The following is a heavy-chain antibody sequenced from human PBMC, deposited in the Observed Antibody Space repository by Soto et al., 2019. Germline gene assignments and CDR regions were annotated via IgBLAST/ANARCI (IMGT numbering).Heavy chain of an antibody. V-gene: IGHV3-30*18. CDR1: GFTFSSYG. D-gene: IGHD3-9*01. CDR3: AKGRYFDWLLSTYYYYGMDV. J-gene: IGHJ6*02. Sequence: GGSLRLSCAASGFTFSSYGMHWVRQAPGKGLEWVAVISYDGSNKYYADSVKGRFTISRDNSKNTLYLQMNSLRAEDTAVYYCAKGRYFDWLLSTYYYYGMDVWGQGTTVTVSS. CDR2: ISYDGSNK.